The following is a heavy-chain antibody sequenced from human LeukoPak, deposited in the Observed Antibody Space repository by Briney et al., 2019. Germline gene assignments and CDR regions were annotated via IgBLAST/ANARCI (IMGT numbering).Heavy chain of an antibody. CDR2: IIPIFGTA. CDR3: ASSWTYYYDSSGYYYGY. J-gene: IGHJ4*02. Sequence: SVKVSCKASGGTFSSYAISWVRQAPGQGLEWVGRIIPIFGTANYAQKFQGRVTITTDESTGTAYMELSSLRSEDTAVYYCASSWTYYYDSSGYYYGYWGQGTLVTVSS. D-gene: IGHD3-22*01. V-gene: IGHV1-69*05. CDR1: GGTFSSYA.